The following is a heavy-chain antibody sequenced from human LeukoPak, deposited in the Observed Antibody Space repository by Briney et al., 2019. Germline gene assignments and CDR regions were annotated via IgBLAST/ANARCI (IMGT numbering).Heavy chain of an antibody. J-gene: IGHJ4*02. V-gene: IGHV4-4*07. CDR3: AREGSATARPFVSNDY. D-gene: IGHD6-6*01. CDR2: IHSSGST. CDR1: GGSISSYY. Sequence: SETLSLTCTVTGGSISSYYWSWIRQPAGKGLEWIGRIHSSGSTDYNPSLKSRVTMSVDTSKNQFSLKVRSVTAADTAVYYCAREGSATARPFVSNDYWGQGTLVTVSS.